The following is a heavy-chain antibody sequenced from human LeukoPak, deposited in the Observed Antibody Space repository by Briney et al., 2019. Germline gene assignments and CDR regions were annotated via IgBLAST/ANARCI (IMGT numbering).Heavy chain of an antibody. CDR2: ISGSGGTT. CDR3: AKTNGYYSD. CDR1: GFTFSSYG. Sequence: PGGSLRLSCAASGFTFSSYGMNWVRQAPGNGLEWVSGISGSGGTTYYADSVKGRFTISRDNSKNSLSLQVSSLRAEDTAVYYCAKTNGYYSDWGQGTLVTVSS. V-gene: IGHV3-23*01. J-gene: IGHJ4*02. D-gene: IGHD3-22*01.